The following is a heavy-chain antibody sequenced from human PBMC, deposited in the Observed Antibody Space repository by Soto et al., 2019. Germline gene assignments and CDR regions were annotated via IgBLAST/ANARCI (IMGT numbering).Heavy chain of an antibody. J-gene: IGHJ4*02. CDR3: ASSSSSWYYFDY. V-gene: IGHV3-30-3*01. Sequence: GGSLRLSCAASGFTFSSYAMHWVRQAPGKGLEWVAVISYDGSNKYYADSVKGRFTISRDNSKNTLYLQMNSLRAEDTAVYYCASSSSSWYYFDYWGQGTLVTVSS. D-gene: IGHD6-13*01. CDR2: ISYDGSNK. CDR1: GFTFSSYA.